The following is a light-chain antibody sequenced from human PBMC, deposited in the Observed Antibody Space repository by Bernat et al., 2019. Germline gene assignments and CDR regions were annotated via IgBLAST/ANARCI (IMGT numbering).Light chain of an antibody. J-gene: IGKJ5*01. CDR2: GAS. Sequence: DIQLTQSPSFPSASVGDRVTITCRASQVIGTYLAWYHQKPGKAPHLLIYGASTLQSGVPSRFSGSGSGTQFTLTISSLQPEDSATYYCQQLDNFPLTFGQGTRLEIK. CDR1: QVIGTY. CDR3: QQLDNFPLT. V-gene: IGKV1-9*01.